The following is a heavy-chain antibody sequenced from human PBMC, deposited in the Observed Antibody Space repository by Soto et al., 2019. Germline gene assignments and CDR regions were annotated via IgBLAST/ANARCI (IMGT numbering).Heavy chain of an antibody. CDR1: GYTFTGYY. D-gene: IGHD2-2*01. CDR3: ARLYCSSTSCWY. V-gene: IGHV1-2*02. J-gene: IGHJ4*02. CDR2: INPNSGGT. Sequence: ASVKVSCKASGYTFTGYYMHWVRQAPGQGLEWMGWINPNSGGTNYAQKFQGRVTMTRDTSISTAYMELSRLRSDDTAVYYCARLYCSSTSCWYWGQGTLVTVSS.